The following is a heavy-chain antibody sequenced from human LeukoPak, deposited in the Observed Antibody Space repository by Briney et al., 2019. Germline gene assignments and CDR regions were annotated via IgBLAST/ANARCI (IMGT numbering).Heavy chain of an antibody. D-gene: IGHD2-2*01. J-gene: IGHJ4*02. CDR2: ISGSGYST. CDR1: GFTFSSYA. CDR3: AKDYIGYDEDFDY. Sequence: GGSLRLSCAASGFTFSSYAMSWVRQAPGKGLEWVSSISGSGYSTYYPKSVKGRFSISRDNSKNTLYLEMNSLRAEDTAVYYCAKDYIGYDEDFDYWGQGTLVIVSS. V-gene: IGHV3-23*01.